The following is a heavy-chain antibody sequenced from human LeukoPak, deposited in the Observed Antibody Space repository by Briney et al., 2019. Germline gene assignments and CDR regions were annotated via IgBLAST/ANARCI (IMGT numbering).Heavy chain of an antibody. CDR1: GFTFSSYA. V-gene: IGHV3-23*01. CDR2: ISGSGDST. CDR3: ANDPKTAAEMVYFDC. J-gene: IGHJ4*02. Sequence: PGGSLRLSCAASGFTFSSYALSWVRQAPGKGPEWVSVISGSGDSTYYADSVKGRFTISRDNSRNTLYLQMNSLRAEDTAVYYCANDPKTAAEMVYFDCWGQGTLVTVSS. D-gene: IGHD6-13*01.